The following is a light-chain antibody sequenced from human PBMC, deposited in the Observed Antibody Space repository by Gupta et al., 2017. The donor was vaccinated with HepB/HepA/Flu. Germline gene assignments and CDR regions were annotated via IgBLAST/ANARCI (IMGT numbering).Light chain of an antibody. CDR1: QSVSSN. Sequence: IVMTLSPATLSVSPGERATLSCRASQSVSSNLAWYQQKPGQAPRLLIYGASTRATGIPARFSGSGCGTEFTLTISSRQSEDFAVYYCQQYNNWPPLTFGGGTKVEIK. CDR2: GAS. J-gene: IGKJ4*01. CDR3: QQYNNWPPLT. V-gene: IGKV3-15*01.